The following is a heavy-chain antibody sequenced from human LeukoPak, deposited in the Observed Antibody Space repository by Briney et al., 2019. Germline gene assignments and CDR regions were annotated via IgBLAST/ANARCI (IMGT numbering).Heavy chain of an antibody. CDR1: GFTFSDFY. Sequence: PGGSLRLSCAASGFTFSDFYMSWIRQAPGKGLEWVSYIGGSSRTIYYADSVKGRFTISRDNAKNSLFLQMNSLRAEDTAVYYCARRLYYDNGGYTYWGQGTLVTVSS. V-gene: IGHV3-11*01. CDR3: ARRLYYDNGGYTY. J-gene: IGHJ4*02. CDR2: IGGSSRTI. D-gene: IGHD3-22*01.